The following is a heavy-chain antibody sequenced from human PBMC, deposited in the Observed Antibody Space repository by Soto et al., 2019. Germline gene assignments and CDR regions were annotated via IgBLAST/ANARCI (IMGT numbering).Heavy chain of an antibody. CDR1: RFTFSSFG. CDR3: AKDSALRFLEWFPDY. D-gene: IGHD3-3*01. Sequence: QVQLVESGGGVVQPGRSLRLSCAASRFTFSSFGMHWVRQAPGKGLDWVAVISYDGSNKYYADSLKGRFTISRDNSKNTLYLQMDSLRPEDAAVYYCAKDSALRFLEWFPDYWGQGTLVTVSS. V-gene: IGHV3-30*18. CDR2: ISYDGSNK. J-gene: IGHJ4*02.